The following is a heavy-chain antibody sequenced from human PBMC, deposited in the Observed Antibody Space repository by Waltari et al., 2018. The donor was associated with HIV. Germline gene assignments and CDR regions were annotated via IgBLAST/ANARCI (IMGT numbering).Heavy chain of an antibody. Sequence: QVQLVESGGGVVQLGRSLRLSCAASGFTFSNHGMNWLRQAPGEWLEWLAVLSYDGRDKYYAASLGGRFTTSRDNSKNTLYLQMNNLRAEDTAVYFFARRGVLTYYYTMDVWGQGTTVTVSS. CDR1: GFTFSNHG. CDR2: LSYDGRDK. V-gene: IGHV3-33*05. D-gene: IGHD3-10*01. J-gene: IGHJ6*02. CDR3: ARRGVLTYYYTMDV.